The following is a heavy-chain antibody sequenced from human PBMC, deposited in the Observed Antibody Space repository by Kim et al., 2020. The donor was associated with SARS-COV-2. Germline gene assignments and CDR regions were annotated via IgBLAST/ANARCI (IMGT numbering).Heavy chain of an antibody. CDR2: IYSGTT. D-gene: IGHD3-10*02. V-gene: IGHV4-39*01. Sequence: SETLSLTCTVSGASMTDSGYYYWGWIRQPPGKGLEYIGRIYSGTTYYNPSLKRRVTISEDTSKNQLYLHVSSVTAADTAMYYFTSPVLGAAINAFDIGG. J-gene: IGHJ3*02. CDR3: TSPVLGAAINAFDI. CDR1: GASMTDSGYYY.